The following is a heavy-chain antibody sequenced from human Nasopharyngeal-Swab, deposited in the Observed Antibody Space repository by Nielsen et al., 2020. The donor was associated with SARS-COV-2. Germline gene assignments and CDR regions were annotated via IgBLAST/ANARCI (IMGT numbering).Heavy chain of an antibody. D-gene: IGHD3-3*01. CDR1: GGSISSYY. CDR3: ARDRALRFLEWLNGVRAFDI. CDR2: IYYSGST. J-gene: IGHJ3*02. V-gene: IGHV4-59*12. Sequence: SETLSLTCTVSGGSISSYYWSWIRQPPGKGLEWIGYIYYSGSTNYNPSLKSRVTISVDKSKNQFSLKLSSVTAADTAVYYCARDRALRFLEWLNGVRAFDIWGQGTMVTVSS.